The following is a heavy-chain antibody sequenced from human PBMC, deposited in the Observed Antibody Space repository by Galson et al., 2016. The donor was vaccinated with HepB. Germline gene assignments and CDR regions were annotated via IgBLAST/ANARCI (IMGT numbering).Heavy chain of an antibody. V-gene: IGHV4-31*03. J-gene: IGHJ6*03. Sequence: TLSLTCTVSGGSINSDNSFWSWIRQHPEKGLEWIGYMHYSGGAHYNPSLKSRVTMSVDTSTNQFSLKVSSVTAADTAGYFCARMLGVDFWTFMDVWGEGTTVTVSS. CDR1: GGSINSDNSF. CDR2: MHYSGGA. D-gene: IGHD3-3*01. CDR3: ARMLGVDFWTFMDV.